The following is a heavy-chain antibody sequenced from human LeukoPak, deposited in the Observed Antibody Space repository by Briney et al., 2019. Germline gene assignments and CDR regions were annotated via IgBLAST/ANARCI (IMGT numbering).Heavy chain of an antibody. CDR2: INHSGST. J-gene: IGHJ4*02. CDR3: ARGGWVRLANDY. Sequence: SETLSLTCAVYGGSFSGYYWSWIRQPPGKGLEWIGEINHSGSTNYNPSLKSRVTISVDTSKNQFSLKLSSVTAADTAVYYCARGGWVRLANDYWGQGTLVTVSS. V-gene: IGHV4-34*01. CDR1: GGSFSGYY. D-gene: IGHD6-19*01.